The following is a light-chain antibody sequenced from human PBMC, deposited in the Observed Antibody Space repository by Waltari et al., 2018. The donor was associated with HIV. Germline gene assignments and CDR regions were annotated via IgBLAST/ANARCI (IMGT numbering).Light chain of an antibody. CDR3: SSYTSTSTGV. CDR2: EVS. CDR1: SSDVGGYNY. J-gene: IGLJ1*01. V-gene: IGLV2-14*01. Sequence: SGSPGQSITISCTGTSSDVGGYNYVSWYQQHPGKAPKFMIYEVSNRPSGVSKRFSGSKSGNTASLTISGLQAEDEADYYCSSYTSTSTGVFGTGTKVTVL.